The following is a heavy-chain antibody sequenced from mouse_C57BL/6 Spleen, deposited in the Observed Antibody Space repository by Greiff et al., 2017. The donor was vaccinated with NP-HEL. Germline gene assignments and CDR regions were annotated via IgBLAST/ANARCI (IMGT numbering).Heavy chain of an antibody. V-gene: IGHV1-75*01. Sequence: QVQLKESGPELVKPGASVKISCKASGYTFTDYYINWVKQRPGQGLEWIGWIFPGSGSTYYNEKFKGKATLTVDKSSSTAYMLLSSLTSEDSAVYFCARGGAYDYNWYFDVWGTGTTVTVSS. CDR3: ARGGAYDYNWYFDV. CDR2: IFPGSGST. J-gene: IGHJ1*03. D-gene: IGHD2-4*01. CDR1: GYTFTDYY.